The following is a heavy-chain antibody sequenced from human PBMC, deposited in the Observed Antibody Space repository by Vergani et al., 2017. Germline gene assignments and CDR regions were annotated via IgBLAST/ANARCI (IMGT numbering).Heavy chain of an antibody. D-gene: IGHD2-21*02. CDR2: IYYSGST. J-gene: IGHJ4*02. CDR1: GGSISSYY. V-gene: IGHV4-59*12. CDR3: ARDSGGVWPEVGYFDY. Sequence: QVQLQESGPGLVKPSETLSLTCTVSGGSISSYYWSWIRQPPGKGLEWIGYIYYSGSTNYNPSLKSRVTISVDTSKNQFSLKLSSVTAADTAVYYCARDSGGVWPEVGYFDYWGQGTLVTVSS.